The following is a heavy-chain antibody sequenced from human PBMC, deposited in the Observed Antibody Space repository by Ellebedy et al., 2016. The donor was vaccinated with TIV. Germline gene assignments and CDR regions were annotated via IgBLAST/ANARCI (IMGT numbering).Heavy chain of an antibody. Sequence: SETLSLTXTVSGGSISSGGYYWSWIRQHPGKGLEWIGSIYYSGSNYCSPSLKSRVTISVDMSRNQFSLKLSSVTAAGTAVYYCARGSDYFDYWGQGTLVTVSS. CDR3: ARGSDYFDY. CDR1: GGSISSGGYY. J-gene: IGHJ4*02. CDR2: IYYSGSN. V-gene: IGHV4-31*03.